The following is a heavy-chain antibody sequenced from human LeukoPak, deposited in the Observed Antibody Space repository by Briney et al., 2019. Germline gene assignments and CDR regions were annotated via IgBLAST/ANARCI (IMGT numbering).Heavy chain of an antibody. CDR1: GFTFSDYY. Sequence: GGSLRLSCAASGFTFSDYYMSWIRQAPGKGLERVSYISSSGSTIYYADSVKGRFTISRDNAKNSLYLQMNSLRAEDTAVYYCARDFETTVTIFDYWGQGTLVTVSS. J-gene: IGHJ4*02. D-gene: IGHD4-17*01. V-gene: IGHV3-11*01. CDR3: ARDFETTVTIFDY. CDR2: ISSSGSTI.